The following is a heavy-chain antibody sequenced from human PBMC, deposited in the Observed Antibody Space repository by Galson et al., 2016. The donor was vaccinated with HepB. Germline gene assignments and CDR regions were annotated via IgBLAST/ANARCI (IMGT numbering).Heavy chain of an antibody. V-gene: IGHV3-33*01. CDR3: ARDGGIPGAAFDI. D-gene: IGHD3-16*01. CDR1: GFTFSNYA. J-gene: IGHJ3*02. Sequence: SLRLSCAASGFTFSNYAMHWVRQAPGKGLEWVAVIWYDGSSKYYIDSVKGRFTISRDNSKNTLNLQMNSLRDEDTAVYYCARDGGIPGAAFDIWGQGTMVTVSS. CDR2: IWYDGSSK.